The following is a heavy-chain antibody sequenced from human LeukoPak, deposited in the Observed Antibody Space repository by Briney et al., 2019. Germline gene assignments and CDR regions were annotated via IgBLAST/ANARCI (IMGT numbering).Heavy chain of an antibody. CDR1: GGSFSGYY. J-gene: IGHJ4*02. CDR2: INHSGST. V-gene: IGHV4-34*01. CDR3: ASWNSSSWNY. D-gene: IGHD6-13*01. Sequence: PSETLSLTCAVYGGSFSGYYWSWIRQPPGKGLEWIGEINHSGSTNYNPSLKSRVTISVDTSKNQFSLKLSSVTAADTAVYYCASWNSSSWNYWGQGTLVTVSS.